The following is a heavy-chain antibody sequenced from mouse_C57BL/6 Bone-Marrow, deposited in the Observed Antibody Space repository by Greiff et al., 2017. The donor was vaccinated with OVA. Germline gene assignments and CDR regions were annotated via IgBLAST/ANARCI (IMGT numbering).Heavy chain of an antibody. V-gene: IGHV1-64*01. CDR2: IHPNSGST. CDR3: ARRHYSNNFDY. D-gene: IGHD2-5*01. Sequence: QVQLKQPGAELVKPGASVKLSCKASGYTFTSYWMHWVKQRPGQGLEWIGMIHPNSGSTNYNEKFKSKATLTVDKSSSTAYMQLSSLTSEDSAVYYCARRHYSNNFDYWGQGTTLTVSS. CDR1: GYTFTSYW. J-gene: IGHJ2*01.